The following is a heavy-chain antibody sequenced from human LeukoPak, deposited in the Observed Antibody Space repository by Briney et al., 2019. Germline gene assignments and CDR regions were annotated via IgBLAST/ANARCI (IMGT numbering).Heavy chain of an antibody. J-gene: IGHJ4*02. Sequence: GASVKVSCKASGGTFSSYAISWVRQAPGQGLEWMGGIIPIFGTANYAQKFQGRVTITADESTSTAYMELSSLRSEDTAVYYCARTSTAARDFDYWGQGTLVTVSS. D-gene: IGHD6-6*01. CDR1: GGTFSSYA. V-gene: IGHV1-69*13. CDR3: ARTSTAARDFDY. CDR2: IIPIFGTA.